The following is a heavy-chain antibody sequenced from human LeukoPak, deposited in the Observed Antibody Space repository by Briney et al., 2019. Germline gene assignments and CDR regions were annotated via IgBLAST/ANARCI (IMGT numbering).Heavy chain of an antibody. CDR2: IFPNTGGT. J-gene: IGHJ4*02. Sequence: GASVKVSCKASGYSFTDYYIHWVRQAPGQGLEWMGWIFPNTGGTKFAQKFQGRFTMTRDTSISTAYMELSSLRSDDTAIYYCARDFSQDTGYWGQGTLVTVSS. CDR3: ARDFSQDTGY. V-gene: IGHV1-2*02. D-gene: IGHD2-15*01. CDR1: GYSFTDYY.